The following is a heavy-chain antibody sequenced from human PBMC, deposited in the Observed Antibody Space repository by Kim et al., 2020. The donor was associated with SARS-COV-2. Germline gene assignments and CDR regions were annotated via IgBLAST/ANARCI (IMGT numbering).Heavy chain of an antibody. CDR2: VYSIGSP. CDR3: ARERYYYDSSGYHYFDY. J-gene: IGHJ4*01. CDR1: GGSTSSYY. V-gene: IGHV4-4*08. D-gene: IGHD3-22*01. Sequence: SETLSLTCTVSGGSTSSYYWSWIRQFPGKGLEWIGYVYSIGSPDYNPSLERRVTISIDTSKNQFSLKLTSVTAADTALYFCARERYYYDSSGYHYFDYWG.